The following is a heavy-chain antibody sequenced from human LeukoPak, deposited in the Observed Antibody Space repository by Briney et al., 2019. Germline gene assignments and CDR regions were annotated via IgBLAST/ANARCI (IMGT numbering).Heavy chain of an antibody. Sequence: RGSLRLSCAASGFNFSGYGMHWVRQAPGQGLEWVAFIWYDGSDKRYADSVKGRFTISRDNSRNTLYLQMNSLRPEDTAVYYCAKDLSGYCSGGSCYPNWFDPWGQGTLVTVSS. V-gene: IGHV3-30*02. CDR2: IWYDGSDK. CDR1: GFNFSGYG. CDR3: AKDLSGYCSGGSCYPNWFDP. J-gene: IGHJ5*02. D-gene: IGHD2-15*01.